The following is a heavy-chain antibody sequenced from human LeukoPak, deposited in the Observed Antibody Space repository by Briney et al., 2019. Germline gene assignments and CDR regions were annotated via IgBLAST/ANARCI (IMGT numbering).Heavy chain of an antibody. V-gene: IGHV1-18*01. CDR2: ISAYNGNT. J-gene: IGHJ6*02. Sequence: ASVKVSCKASGYTFTSYGISWVRQAPGQGLEWMGWISAYNGNTNYAQKLQGRVTMTTDTSTSTAYMELRSLRSDDTAVYYCARGPMIVVVIKSYYYGMDVRGQGTTVTVSS. CDR3: ARGPMIVVVIKSYYYGMDV. CDR1: GYTFTSYG. D-gene: IGHD3-22*01.